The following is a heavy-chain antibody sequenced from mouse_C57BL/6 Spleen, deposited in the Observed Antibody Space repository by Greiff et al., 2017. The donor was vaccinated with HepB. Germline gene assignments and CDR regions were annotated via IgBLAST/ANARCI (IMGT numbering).Heavy chain of an antibody. V-gene: IGHV5-4*01. CDR3: ASVYGNYAMDY. J-gene: IGHJ4*01. CDR2: ISDGGSYT. CDR1: GFTFSSYA. Sequence: EVQLVESGGGLVKPGGSLKLSCAASGFTFSSYAMSWVRQTPEKRLEWVATISDGGSYTYYPDNVKGRFTISRDNAKNNLYLQMSHLKSEDTAMYYCASVYGNYAMDYWGQGTSVTVSS. D-gene: IGHD2-1*01.